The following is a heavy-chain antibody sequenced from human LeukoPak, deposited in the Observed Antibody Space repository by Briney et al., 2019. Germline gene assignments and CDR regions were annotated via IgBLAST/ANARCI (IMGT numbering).Heavy chain of an antibody. J-gene: IGHJ3*02. D-gene: IGHD3-10*01. CDR2: IYTSGST. CDR1: GGSISSYY. Sequence: PSETLSLTCTVSGGSISSYYWSWIRQPAGKGLEWIGRIYTSGSTNYNPSLKSRVTISVDTSKNQFSLKLSSVTAADTAVYYCARDVADYYGSGRWDAFDIWGQGTMVTVSS. CDR3: ARDVADYYGSGRWDAFDI. V-gene: IGHV4-4*07.